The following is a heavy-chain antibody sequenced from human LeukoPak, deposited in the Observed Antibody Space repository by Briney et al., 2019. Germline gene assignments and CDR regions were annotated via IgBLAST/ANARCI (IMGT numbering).Heavy chain of an antibody. D-gene: IGHD6-13*01. CDR1: GFTFSSYG. Sequence: GGSLRLSCAASGFTFSSYGMSWVRQAPGKGLEWVSAISGSGGSTYYADSVKGRFTISRDNSKNTLYLQMNSLRAEDTAVYYCAKRPLQRYSSSWYYFDYWGRGTLVTVSS. J-gene: IGHJ4*02. CDR3: AKRPLQRYSSSWYYFDY. CDR2: ISGSGGST. V-gene: IGHV3-23*01.